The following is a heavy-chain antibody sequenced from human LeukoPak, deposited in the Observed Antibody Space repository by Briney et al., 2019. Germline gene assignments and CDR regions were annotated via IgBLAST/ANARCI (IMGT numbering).Heavy chain of an antibody. J-gene: IGHJ5*02. Sequence: ASVKVSXRASGYTFTGYYIHWVRQAPGQGLECVGWINPNSGGTNYAQKFQGRVTMTRDTSISTAYMELSRLRSDDTAVYYCARGGSGSYFSWLDPWGQGTLVTVSS. V-gene: IGHV1-2*02. CDR3: ARGGSGSYFSWLDP. D-gene: IGHD3-10*01. CDR2: INPNSGGT. CDR1: GYTFTGYY.